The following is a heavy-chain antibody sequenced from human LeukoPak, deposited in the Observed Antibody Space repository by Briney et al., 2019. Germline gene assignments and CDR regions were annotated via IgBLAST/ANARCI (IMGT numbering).Heavy chain of an antibody. V-gene: IGHV3-30*14. CDR2: ISYDGSNK. D-gene: IGHD2-15*01. J-gene: IGHJ4*02. Sequence: GRSLRLSCAASGFTFSSYAMHWVRQAPGKGLEWVAVISYDGSNKYYADSVKGRFTISRDNSKNTLYLQMNSLRAEDTAVYYCAREVVGGVLDYWGQGTLVTVSS. CDR3: AREVVGGVLDY. CDR1: GFTFSSYA.